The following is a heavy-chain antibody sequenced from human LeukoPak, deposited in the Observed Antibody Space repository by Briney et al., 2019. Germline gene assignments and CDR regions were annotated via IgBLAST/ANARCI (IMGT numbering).Heavy chain of an antibody. CDR2: IYPGDSDI. D-gene: IGHD2-2*01. Sequence: GGSLRLSCKGSGYIFTSYWIGWVRQMPGKGLEWMGIIYPGDSDIRYSPSFQGQVTISADKSTSTAYLQWSSLKASDTAMYYCARVVPAPRTFDYWGQGTLVTVSS. CDR1: GYIFTSYW. CDR3: ARVVPAPRTFDY. J-gene: IGHJ4*02. V-gene: IGHV5-51*01.